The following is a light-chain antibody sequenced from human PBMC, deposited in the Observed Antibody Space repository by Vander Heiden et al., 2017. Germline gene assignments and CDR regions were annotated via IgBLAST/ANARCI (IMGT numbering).Light chain of an antibody. CDR2: DAS. V-gene: IGKV3-11*01. CDR3: QQGSNWPRT. J-gene: IGKJ2*01. CDR1: QGVSNY. Sequence: EIVLTQSPATLSLSPGERATLSCRASQGVSNYLAWYQQKPGQAPKLLIYDASNMATGIPARFSGSGSGTDFTLTISSLEPEDFAVYYCQQGSNWPRTFGQGTKLEIK.